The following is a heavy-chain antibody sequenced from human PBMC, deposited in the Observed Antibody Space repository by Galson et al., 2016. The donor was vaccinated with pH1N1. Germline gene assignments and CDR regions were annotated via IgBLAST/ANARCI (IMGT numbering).Heavy chain of an antibody. V-gene: IGHV1-18*01. CDR2: INVYNGNT. CDR1: GYTFTIYA. J-gene: IGHJ3*02. CDR3: ARDFMPSSRIDAFDI. D-gene: IGHD2-2*01. Sequence: SVKVSCKASGYTFTIYAISWVRQAPGQGLEWMGWINVYNGNTNYAQKFQGRVTMTTDTSTTTAYMELRSLRSDDTAVYYCARDFMPSSRIDAFDIWGQGTMVTVSS.